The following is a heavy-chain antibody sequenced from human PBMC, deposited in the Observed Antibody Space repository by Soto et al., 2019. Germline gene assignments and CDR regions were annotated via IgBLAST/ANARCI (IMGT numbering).Heavy chain of an antibody. CDR1: GFTFSSYA. Sequence: GGSLRLSCAASGFTFSSYAMHWVRQAPGKGLEWVAAISDDGSNKYYADSVKGRFTISRDNSKNTLYLQMNSLRAENTAVFYCATSKDDMATIIFNYWGQGALVTVSS. CDR3: ATSKDDMATIIFNY. J-gene: IGHJ4*02. V-gene: IGHV3-30*03. CDR2: ISDDGSNK. D-gene: IGHD5-12*01.